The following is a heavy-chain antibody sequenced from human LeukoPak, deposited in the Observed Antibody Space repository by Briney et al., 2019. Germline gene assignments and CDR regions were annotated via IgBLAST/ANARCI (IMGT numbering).Heavy chain of an antibody. V-gene: IGHV3-15*01. Sequence: GGSLRLSCAASGLSISNDWMSWVRQPPGKGLEWVARVKSKSAGETTDYAAPVKGRFTISRDDSKDALYLQMNSLKTEDTAVYYCTLIQGWGSGSYYRDFWGQGTLVTVSS. CDR2: VKSKSAGETT. CDR3: TLIQGWGSGSYYRDF. CDR1: GLSISNDW. J-gene: IGHJ4*02. D-gene: IGHD3-10*01.